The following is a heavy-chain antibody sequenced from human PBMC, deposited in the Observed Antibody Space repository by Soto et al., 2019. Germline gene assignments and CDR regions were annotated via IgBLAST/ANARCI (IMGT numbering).Heavy chain of an antibody. CDR2: IKSKTDGGTT. V-gene: IGHV3-15*01. D-gene: IGHD1-1*01. CDR1: GFTFSNAW. CDR3: TTDWNTYYYYGMDV. J-gene: IGHJ6*02. Sequence: EVQLVESGGGLVKPGGSLRLSCAASGFTFSNAWMSWVRQAPGKGLEWVGRIKSKTDGGTTDYAAPVKGRITISRDDSQHTLYLKMSRLKTEDTAVYYCTTDWNTYYYYGMDVWGQGTTVTVSS.